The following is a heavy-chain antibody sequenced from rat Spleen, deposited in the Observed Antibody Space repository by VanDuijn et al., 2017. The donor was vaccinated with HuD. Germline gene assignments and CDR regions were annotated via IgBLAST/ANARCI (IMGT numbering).Heavy chain of an antibody. D-gene: IGHD1-12*02. CDR1: GFTFSNYG. Sequence: EVQLVESGGGLVQPGRSLKLSCAASGFTFSNYGMHWIRQAPTKGLEWVASISPSGDIPNYRDSVKGRFTISRDTAKSTLYLQMDSLRSEDTATYYCATDGYYDGTYYSVYVMDAWGQGASVTVSS. V-gene: IGHV5-19*01. CDR3: ATDGYYDGTYYSVYVMDA. J-gene: IGHJ4*01. CDR2: ISPSGDIP.